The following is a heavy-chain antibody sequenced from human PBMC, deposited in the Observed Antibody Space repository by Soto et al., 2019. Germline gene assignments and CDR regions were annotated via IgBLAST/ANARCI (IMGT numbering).Heavy chain of an antibody. CDR2: IYYSGST. D-gene: IGHD6-25*01. CDR3: TRGSGDY. V-gene: IGHV4-59*01. J-gene: IGHJ4*02. CDR1: GGSISTYY. Sequence: SETLSLTCTVSGGSISTYYWSWIRQPPGKELEWIGYIYYSGSTNYNPSLKSRVTISVDMSKNQFSLRLNSVTAADTAVYYCTRGSGDYWGQGTLVTVSS.